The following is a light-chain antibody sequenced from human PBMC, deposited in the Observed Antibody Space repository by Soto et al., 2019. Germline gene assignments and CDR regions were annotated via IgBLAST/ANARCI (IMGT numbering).Light chain of an antibody. CDR1: QSVTNSF. CDR2: GAS. Sequence: EIMLAQSLGTLSLSPGERATLSCRASQSVTNSFLAWYQQKPGQAPRLLIYGASRRATGIPDRFTGSGSGTEFTLTISSLQPDDFATYYCQQYNSYSLWTFGQGTKVDIK. V-gene: IGKV3-20*01. J-gene: IGKJ1*01. CDR3: QQYNSYSLWT.